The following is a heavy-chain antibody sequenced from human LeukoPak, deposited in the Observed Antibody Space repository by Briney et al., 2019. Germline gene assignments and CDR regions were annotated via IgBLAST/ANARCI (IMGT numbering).Heavy chain of an antibody. V-gene: IGHV4-30-4*01. D-gene: IGHD3-22*01. CDR1: GGSISSGDYY. Sequence: SETLSLTCTVSGGSISSGDYYRSWIRQPPGKGLEWIGYIYYSGSTYYNPSLKSRVTISVDTSKNQFSLKLSSVTAADTAVYYCARDSGDYDSSGYGYHDAFDIWGQGTMVTVSS. J-gene: IGHJ3*02. CDR3: ARDSGDYDSSGYGYHDAFDI. CDR2: IYYSGST.